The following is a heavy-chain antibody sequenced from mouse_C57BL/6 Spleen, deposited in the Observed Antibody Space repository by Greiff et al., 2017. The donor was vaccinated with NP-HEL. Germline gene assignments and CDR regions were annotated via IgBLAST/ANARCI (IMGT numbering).Heavy chain of an antibody. CDR1: GFTFSSYA. V-gene: IGHV5-4*01. D-gene: IGHD2-2*01. CDR2: ISDGGSYT. J-gene: IGHJ2*01. CDR3: ARGGYVDFDY. Sequence: EVHLVESGGGLVKPGGSLKLSCAASGFTFSSYAMSWVRQTPEKRLEWVATISDGGSYTYYPDNVKGRFTISRDNAKNNLYLQMSHLKSEDTAMYYCARGGYVDFDYWGQGTTLTVSS.